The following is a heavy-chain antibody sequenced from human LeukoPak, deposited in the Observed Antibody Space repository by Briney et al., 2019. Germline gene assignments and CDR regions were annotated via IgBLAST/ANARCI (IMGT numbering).Heavy chain of an antibody. J-gene: IGHJ5*02. CDR3: ARDSGYCSGGSCEPTVNWFEP. CDR1: GYTFTSYG. Sequence: ASVKVSCKASGYTFTSYGISWVRQAPGQGLEWMGWISAYSGNTNYAQKLHGRVTMTTDTSTSTAYMELRSLRSDDAAVYYCARDSGYCSGGSCEPTVNWFEPWGQGTLVTVCS. CDR2: ISAYSGNT. D-gene: IGHD2-15*01. V-gene: IGHV1-18*01.